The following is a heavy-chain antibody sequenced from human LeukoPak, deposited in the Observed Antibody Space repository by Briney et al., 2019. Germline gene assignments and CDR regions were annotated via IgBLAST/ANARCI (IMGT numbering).Heavy chain of an antibody. D-gene: IGHD3-16*02. J-gene: IGHJ4*02. V-gene: IGHV3-23*01. CDR3: TTPYDYVWGSYRFFDY. CDR2: ISGSGGST. CDR1: GFTFSSYA. Sequence: GGSLRLSCAASGFTFSSYAMSWVRQAPGKGLEWVSAISGSGGSTYYADSVKGRFTISRDNSKNTLYLQMNSLRAEDTAVYYCTTPYDYVWGSYRFFDYWGQGTLVTVSS.